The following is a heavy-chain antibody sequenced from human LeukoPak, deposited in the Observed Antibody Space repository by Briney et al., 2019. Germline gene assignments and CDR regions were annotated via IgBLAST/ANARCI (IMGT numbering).Heavy chain of an antibody. CDR2: INPNSGGT. CDR3: ARDMTGVYARFDY. CDR1: GYTFTGYY. D-gene: IGHD5/OR15-5a*01. V-gene: IGHV1-2*02. J-gene: IGHJ4*02. Sequence: GASVKVSCKASGYTFTGYYMHWVRQAPGQGLEWMGWINPNSGGTNYAQKFQGRVTMTRDTSISTAYMELSRLRSDDTAVYYCARDMTGVYARFDYWGQGTLVTVSS.